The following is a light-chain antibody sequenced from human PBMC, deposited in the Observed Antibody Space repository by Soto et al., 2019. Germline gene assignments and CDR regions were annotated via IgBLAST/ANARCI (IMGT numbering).Light chain of an antibody. CDR2: DAS. CDR1: QSVSSY. J-gene: IGKJ1*01. V-gene: IGKV3-11*01. Sequence: EIVLTQSPATLSLSPGERATLSCRASQSVSSYLAWDQQKPGQAPRLLIYDASNRATGIPARFSGSGSGTDVTLTISSLEPEDFAVYYCQQRSNSWTFGQGTKVESK. CDR3: QQRSNSWT.